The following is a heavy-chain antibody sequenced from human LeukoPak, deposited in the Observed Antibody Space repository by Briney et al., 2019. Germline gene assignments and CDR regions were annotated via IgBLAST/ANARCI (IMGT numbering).Heavy chain of an antibody. Sequence: SETLSLTCTVSGYSISSGYFWGWIRQPPGKGLEWIGTIYNSGSTYYNASLESRVTMSVDTSKKQFSLKLSSVTAADTAVYYCARVSSSWYQDWYFDLWGRGTLVTVSS. D-gene: IGHD6-13*01. V-gene: IGHV4-38-2*02. J-gene: IGHJ2*01. CDR1: GYSISSGYF. CDR2: IYNSGST. CDR3: ARVSSSWYQDWYFDL.